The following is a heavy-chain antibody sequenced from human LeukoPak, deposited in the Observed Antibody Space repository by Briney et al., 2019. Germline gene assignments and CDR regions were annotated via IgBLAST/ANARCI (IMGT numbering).Heavy chain of an antibody. D-gene: IGHD2-2*01. CDR2: INPNSGGT. CDR1: GYTFTGYY. Sequence: ASVKVSCKASGYTFTGYYMRWVRQAPGQGLEWMGWINPNSGGTNYAQKFQGWVTMTRDTSISTAYMELSRLRSDDTAVYYCALSYQLLSLRAFDIWGQGTMVTVSS. CDR3: ALSYQLLSLRAFDI. V-gene: IGHV1-2*04. J-gene: IGHJ3*02.